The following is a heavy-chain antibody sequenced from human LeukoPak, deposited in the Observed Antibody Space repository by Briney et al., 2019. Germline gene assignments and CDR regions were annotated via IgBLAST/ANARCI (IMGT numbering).Heavy chain of an antibody. CDR3: AKDPNYYDSSGLSGY. Sequence: GGSLRLSCAASGFTFTSYAMSWVRQAPGKGLEWVSTISGNGGGTYYADSVKGRFTIPRDNSKNTLYLQMNSLRAEDTAVYYCAKDPNYYDSSGLSGYWGQGTLVTVSS. D-gene: IGHD3-22*01. J-gene: IGHJ4*02. V-gene: IGHV3-23*01. CDR2: ISGNGGGT. CDR1: GFTFTSYA.